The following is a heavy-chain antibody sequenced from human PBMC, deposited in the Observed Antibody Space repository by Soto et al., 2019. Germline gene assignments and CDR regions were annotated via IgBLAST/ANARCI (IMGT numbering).Heavy chain of an antibody. V-gene: IGHV4-30-4*08. J-gene: IGHJ5*02. CDR2: IYYSGST. CDR3: ARDIHPRDGYNYGAYNWFDP. CDR1: GGSISSSSYY. Sequence: ASETLSLTCTVSGGSISSSSYYWGWIRQPPGKGLEWIGYIYYSGSTYYNPSLKSRVTISVDTSKNQFSLKLSSVTAADTAVYYCARDIHPRDGYNYGAYNWFDPWGQGTLVTVSS. D-gene: IGHD5-12*01.